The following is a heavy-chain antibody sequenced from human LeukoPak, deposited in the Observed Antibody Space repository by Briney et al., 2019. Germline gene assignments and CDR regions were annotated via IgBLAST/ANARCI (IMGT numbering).Heavy chain of an antibody. Sequence: ASVKVSCKVSGYTLTELSMHWVRQAPGKGLEWMGGFDPEDGETIYAQKFQGRVTMTEDTSTDTAYMELSSLRSEDTAVYYCATETAYCGGDCYSANFDYWGQGTLVTVSS. J-gene: IGHJ4*02. CDR1: GYTLTELS. V-gene: IGHV1-24*01. D-gene: IGHD2-21*02. CDR2: FDPEDGET. CDR3: ATETAYCGGDCYSANFDY.